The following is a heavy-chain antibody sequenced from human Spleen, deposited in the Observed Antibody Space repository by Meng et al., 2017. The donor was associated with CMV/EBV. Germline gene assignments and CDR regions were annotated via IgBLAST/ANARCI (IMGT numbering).Heavy chain of an antibody. CDR2: ISSSSSHI. J-gene: IGHJ4*02. Sequence: GESLKISCAASGFAFERYGINWVRQAPGKGLEWVSSISSSSSHIHYADSVKGRFTISRDYATNSVFLQMNDLRVDDTALYYCARDQGLVFGEVIPYFDYWGQGTPVTVSS. D-gene: IGHD3-3*01. V-gene: IGHV3-21*01. CDR1: GFAFERYG. CDR3: ARDQGLVFGEVIPYFDY.